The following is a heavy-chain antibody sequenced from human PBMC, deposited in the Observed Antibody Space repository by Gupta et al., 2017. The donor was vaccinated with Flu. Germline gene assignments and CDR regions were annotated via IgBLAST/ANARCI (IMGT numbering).Heavy chain of an antibody. Sequence: QAPGKGLEWVANINQDGSEKYYVDSVKGRFTISRDNAKNSLYLQMNSLRAEDTAVYYCARDSLLTVVAPVGSYWGQGSLVTVSS. D-gene: IGHD2-15*01. V-gene: IGHV3-7*01. J-gene: IGHJ4*02. CDR3: ARDSLLTVVAPVGSY. CDR2: INQDGSEK.